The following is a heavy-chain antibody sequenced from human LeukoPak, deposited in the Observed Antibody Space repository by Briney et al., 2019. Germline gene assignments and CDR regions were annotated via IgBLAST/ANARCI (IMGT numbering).Heavy chain of an antibody. CDR3: ARDRQAVAGMDLYYYYYMDV. Sequence: PSETLSLTCTVSGGSISSYYWSWIRQPPGKGLEWIGYIYYSGSTNYNPSLKSRVTISVDTSKNQFSLKLSSVTAADTAVYYCARDRQAVAGMDLYYYYYMDVWGKGTTVTVSS. CDR1: GGSISSYY. J-gene: IGHJ6*03. D-gene: IGHD6-19*01. CDR2: IYYSGST. V-gene: IGHV4-59*01.